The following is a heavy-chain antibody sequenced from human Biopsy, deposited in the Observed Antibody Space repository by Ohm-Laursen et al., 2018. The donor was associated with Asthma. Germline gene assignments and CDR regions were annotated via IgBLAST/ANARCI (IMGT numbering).Heavy chain of an antibody. CDR2: VYYSGST. J-gene: IGHJ4*02. D-gene: IGHD2-21*02. CDR3: ARGVDRVTGLLDHFDS. V-gene: IGHV4-59*01. CDR1: GGSINNFY. Sequence: GTLSLTCTVSGGSINNFYWSWIRQPPGKGLESIGHVYYSGSTNYNPSLKSRVTISIDASKNQFSLKLTSVTAADTAVYYCARGVDRVTGLLDHFDSWGQITLVTVSS.